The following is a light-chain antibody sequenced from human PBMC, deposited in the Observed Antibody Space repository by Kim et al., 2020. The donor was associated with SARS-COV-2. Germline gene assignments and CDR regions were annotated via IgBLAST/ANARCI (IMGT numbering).Light chain of an antibody. CDR2: RAS. J-gene: IGKJ2*01. CDR1: QSINKW. V-gene: IGKV1-5*03. Sequence: SASVGDRVPLTGRSSQSINKWLAWYQQKPGKAPNLLIYRASTLESGVPSRFSGSGSGTDFTLTLSSLQPEDFASYYCQQYSEYPYTFGQGTKLEI. CDR3: QQYSEYPYT.